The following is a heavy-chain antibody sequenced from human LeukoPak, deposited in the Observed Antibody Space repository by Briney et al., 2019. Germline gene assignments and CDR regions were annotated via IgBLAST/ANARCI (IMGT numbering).Heavy chain of an antibody. CDR1: GHSFTTNW. V-gene: IGHV5-51*01. CDR3: ARHYASRTYYNPLGY. Sequence: GESLKISCQGSGHSFTTNWIAWVRQMPGKGLEWMGTIYPGDSDTRYSPSFRGQVTISADKSISTTYLQWSSLKASDTAMYYCARHYASRTYYNPLGYWGQGTLVTVSS. D-gene: IGHD3-10*01. J-gene: IGHJ4*02. CDR2: IYPGDSDT.